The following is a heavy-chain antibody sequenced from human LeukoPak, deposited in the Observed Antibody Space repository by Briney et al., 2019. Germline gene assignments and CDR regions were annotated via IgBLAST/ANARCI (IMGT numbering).Heavy chain of an antibody. CDR1: GYTFTGYY. J-gene: IGHJ3*02. V-gene: IGHV1-2*02. CDR2: INPNSGGT. Sequence: ASVKVSCKASGYTFTGYYMHGVRQAPGQGLELMGWINPNSGGTNYAQKFQGRVTMTRDTSISTAYMELSRLRSDDTAVYYCAAPTRLSHDAFDIWGQGTMVTVSS. CDR3: AAPTRLSHDAFDI.